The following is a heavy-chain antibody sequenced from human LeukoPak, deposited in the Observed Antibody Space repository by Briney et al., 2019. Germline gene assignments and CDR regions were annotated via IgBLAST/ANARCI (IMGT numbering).Heavy chain of an antibody. D-gene: IGHD3-22*01. J-gene: IGHJ3*02. CDR1: GFTFSSYA. CDR3: ARAVDYYDSSGWI. CDR2: ISGSGGST. V-gene: IGHV3-23*01. Sequence: GGSLRLSCAASGFTFSSYAMSWVRQAPGKGLEWVSAISGSGGSTYYADSVKGRFTISRDNSKNTLYLQMNSLRAEDTAVYYCARAVDYYDSSGWIWGRGTMVTVSS.